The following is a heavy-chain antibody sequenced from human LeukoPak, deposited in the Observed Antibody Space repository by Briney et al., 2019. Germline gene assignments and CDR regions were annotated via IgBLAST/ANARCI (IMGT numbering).Heavy chain of an antibody. CDR2: IIPIFGTA. J-gene: IGHJ3*02. V-gene: IGHV1-69*05. CDR1: GGTFSSYA. Sequence: ASVKVSCKASGGTFSSYAISWVRQAPGQGLEWMGGIIPIFGTANYAQKFQGRVTMTRNTSISTAYMELRSLRSDDTAVYYCAREGDYYDSSGYSKAFDIWGQGTMVTVSS. D-gene: IGHD3-22*01. CDR3: AREGDYYDSSGYSKAFDI.